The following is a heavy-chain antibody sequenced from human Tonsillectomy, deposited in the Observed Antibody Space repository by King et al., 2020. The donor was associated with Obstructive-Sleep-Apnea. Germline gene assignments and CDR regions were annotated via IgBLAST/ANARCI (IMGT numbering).Heavy chain of an antibody. CDR3: VRERGYPDY. CDR1: GYTFTSYD. J-gene: IGHJ4*02. Sequence: VQLVQSGAEVKKPGASLKVSCKASGYTFTSYDINWGRQSTGQGLEWVGCMNPNSGNTGYAQKFKGRVTMTRNTSMTTAYMELRSLTSEDTAVYYCVRERGYPDYWGQGTLVTVSS. D-gene: IGHD5-18*01. CDR2: MNPNSGNT. V-gene: IGHV1-8*01.